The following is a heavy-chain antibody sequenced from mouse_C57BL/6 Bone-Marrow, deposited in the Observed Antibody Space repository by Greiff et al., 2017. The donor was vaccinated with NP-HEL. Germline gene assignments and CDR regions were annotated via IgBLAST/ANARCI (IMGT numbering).Heavy chain of an antibody. CDR2: INPNNGGT. D-gene: IGHD2-4*01. Sequence: VQLQQSGPELVKPGASVKISCKASGYTFTDYYMNWVKQSHGKSLEWIGDINPNNGGTSYNQKFKGKATLTVDKSSSTAYMELRSLTSEDSAVYYCARFPIYYDYDVRFAYWGQGTLVTVSA. V-gene: IGHV1-26*01. CDR3: ARFPIYYDYDVRFAY. J-gene: IGHJ3*01. CDR1: GYTFTDYY.